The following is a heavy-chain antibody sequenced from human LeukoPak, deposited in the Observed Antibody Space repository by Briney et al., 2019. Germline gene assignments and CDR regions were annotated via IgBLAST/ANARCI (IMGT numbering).Heavy chain of an antibody. CDR3: ASLYRYDSSGYDYFDY. CDR1: GGTFSSYA. CDR2: IIPIFGTA. J-gene: IGHJ4*02. V-gene: IGHV1-69*13. D-gene: IGHD3-22*01. Sequence: GASVKVSCKASGGTFSSYAISWVRQAPGQGLEWMGGIIPIFGTANYAQKFQGRVTITADESTSTAYMELSSLRSEDTAVYYCASLYRYDSSGYDYFDYWGQGTLVPVSS.